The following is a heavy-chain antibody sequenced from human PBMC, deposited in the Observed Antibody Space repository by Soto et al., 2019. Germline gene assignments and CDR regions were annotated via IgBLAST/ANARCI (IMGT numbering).Heavy chain of an antibody. D-gene: IGHD2-21*01. CDR3: AKGGPDAFCGGGRCYFES. Sequence: EVHLVDSGGGLAQPGRSLRLSCAASGFTFDDFAMHWVRRVPGKGLEWVSIITWNGKITGYADFVKGRFIISRDNAKNSLYLQMNSLRREDTALYYCAKGGPDAFCGGGRCYFESWGQGTQVTVSS. CDR2: ITWNGKIT. J-gene: IGHJ4*02. CDR1: GFTFDDFA. V-gene: IGHV3-9*01.